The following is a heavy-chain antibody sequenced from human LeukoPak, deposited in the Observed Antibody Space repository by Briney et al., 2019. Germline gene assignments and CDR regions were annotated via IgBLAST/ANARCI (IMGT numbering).Heavy chain of an antibody. J-gene: IGHJ5*02. CDR2: IYYGGSP. D-gene: IGHD1-26*01. V-gene: IGHV4-39*01. CDR1: GGSISTTTNS. CDR3: ARRPIVGSTGFYFDP. Sequence: PSETLSLTCNVSGGSISTTTNSWGWAWIRQRPTKGLEWNGSIYYGGSPYYTSSLKSRVTISVDTSKNQFSLKLASLTAADTAVYYCARRPIVGSTGFYFDPWGPGTLVTVSS.